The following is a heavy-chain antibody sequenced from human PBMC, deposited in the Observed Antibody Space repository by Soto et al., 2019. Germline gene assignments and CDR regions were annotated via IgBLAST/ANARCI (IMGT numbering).Heavy chain of an antibody. CDR3: AREGVRGGAARRYYYYGMDV. CDR2: IIPIFGTA. D-gene: IGHD6-6*01. J-gene: IGHJ6*02. Sequence: QVQLVQSGAEVKKPGSSVKVSCKASGGTFSSYAISWVRQAPGQVLEWMGGIIPIFGTANYAQKFQGRVTITADESTSTAYRELSSLRSEDTAVYYCAREGVRGGAARRYYYYGMDVWGQGTTVTVSS. CDR1: GGTFSSYA. V-gene: IGHV1-69*01.